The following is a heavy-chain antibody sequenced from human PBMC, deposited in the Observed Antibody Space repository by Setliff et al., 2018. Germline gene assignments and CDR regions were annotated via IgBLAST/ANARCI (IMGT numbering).Heavy chain of an antibody. CDR2: ISTSGSAI. J-gene: IGHJ4*02. V-gene: IGHV3-21*06. CDR3: SSYLVS. D-gene: IGHD2-21*01. Sequence: PGGSLRLSCAASGFTFSADSMTWVRQAPGKGLEWISSISTSGSAIYYADSVRGRFTVSRDNARNLLYLQMNSLRVDDTAVYYCSSYLVSWGQGALVTVSS. CDR1: GFTFSADS.